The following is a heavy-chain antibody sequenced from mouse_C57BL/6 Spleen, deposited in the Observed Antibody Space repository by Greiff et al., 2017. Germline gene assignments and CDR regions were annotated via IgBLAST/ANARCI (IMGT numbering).Heavy chain of an antibody. CDR3: ARDYYGSSYYFDY. V-gene: IGHV1-72*01. CDR1: GYTFTSYW. Sequence: QVQLQQPGAELVKPGASVKLSCKASGYTFTSYWMHWVKQRPGRGLEWLGRIDPNSGGTKYNEKFKSKATLTVDKPSSTAYMQLSSLTSEDSAVYYGARDYYGSSYYFDYWGQGTTLTVSS. CDR2: IDPNSGGT. J-gene: IGHJ2*01. D-gene: IGHD1-1*01.